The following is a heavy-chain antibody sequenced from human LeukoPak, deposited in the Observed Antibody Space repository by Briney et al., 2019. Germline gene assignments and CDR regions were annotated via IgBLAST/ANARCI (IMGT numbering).Heavy chain of an antibody. CDR1: GGSISSYY. J-gene: IGHJ5*02. CDR3: ARGFGVVINNDGWFDP. Sequence: SETLSLTCTVSGGSISSYYSSWIRQPPGKGLEWIGYIYYSGSTNYNPSLKSRVTISVDTSKNQFSLKLSSVTAADTAVYYCARGFGVVINNDGWFDPWGQGTLVTVSS. CDR2: IYYSGST. V-gene: IGHV4-59*01. D-gene: IGHD3-3*01.